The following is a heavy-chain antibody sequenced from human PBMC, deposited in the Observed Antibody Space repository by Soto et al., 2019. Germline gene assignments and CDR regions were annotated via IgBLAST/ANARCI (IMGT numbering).Heavy chain of an antibody. Sequence: SDTLSLTCTVSGGSISSGDYYWSWIRQPPWKSLEWIGYIYYSGSTYYNPSLESRVTISVDTSKNQFSLKLSSVTAADTAVYYCARSQTTVTSYDYWGQGTLVTVS. D-gene: IGHD4-17*01. CDR2: IYYSGST. CDR1: GGSISSGDYY. CDR3: ARSQTTVTSYDY. J-gene: IGHJ4*02. V-gene: IGHV4-30-4*02.